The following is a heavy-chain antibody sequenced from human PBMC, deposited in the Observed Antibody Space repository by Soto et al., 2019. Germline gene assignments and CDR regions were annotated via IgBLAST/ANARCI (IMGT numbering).Heavy chain of an antibody. CDR2: INAANGDT. V-gene: IGHV1-3*01. CDR1: GYTFTSYG. Sequence: ASVKVSCKASGYTFTSYGIHWVRQAPGQRLEWMGWINAANGDTKYSPKFQGRVTITRDTSASTAYMELSSLRSEDTAVYYCVRRHVSATGIDWFDPWGQGTLVTSPQ. J-gene: IGHJ5*02. CDR3: VRRHVSATGIDWFDP. D-gene: IGHD6-13*01.